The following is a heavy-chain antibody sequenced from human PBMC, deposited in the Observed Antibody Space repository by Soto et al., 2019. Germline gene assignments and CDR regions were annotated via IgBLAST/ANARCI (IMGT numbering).Heavy chain of an antibody. D-gene: IGHD4-17*01. J-gene: IGHJ5*02. CDR2: IYYSGST. Sequence: SETLSLTCTASGGSTSRYYWSCIRQPPGKGLERIGYIYYSGSTNYNPSLKSRVTISVDTSKNQFSLKLSSVTAADTAVYYCARHAPDGDGDYDRFGRWFDPSGQGTLVTVAS. CDR1: GGSTSRYY. V-gene: IGHV4-59*08. CDR3: ARHAPDGDGDYDRFGRWFDP.